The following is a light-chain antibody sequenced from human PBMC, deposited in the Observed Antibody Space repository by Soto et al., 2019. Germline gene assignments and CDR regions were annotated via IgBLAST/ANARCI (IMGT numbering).Light chain of an antibody. J-gene: IGLJ2*01. V-gene: IGLV2-23*01. CDR2: EGS. Sequence: QSVLTQPASVSRSPGQSITISCTGTSSDFGTYNLVSWYQHHPGKAPKLMIYEGSKRPSGVSNRFSGSKSGNTASLTISGLQAEDEADYYCCSYAGSSTAVFGGGTKVTVL. CDR3: CSYAGSSTAV. CDR1: SSDFGTYNL.